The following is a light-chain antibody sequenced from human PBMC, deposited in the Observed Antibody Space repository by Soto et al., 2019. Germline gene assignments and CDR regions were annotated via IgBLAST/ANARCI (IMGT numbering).Light chain of an antibody. Sequence: DIQMTQSPSSLSAFVGDRVTITCRASQDIGNFLAWYQQKPGKVPKLLIYAASTLQSGVPSRFRGSGSGTEFTLTISSLQPDDFATYYCQHYNTYPWTFGQGTKVDI. CDR2: AAS. V-gene: IGKV1-27*01. CDR3: QHYNTYPWT. CDR1: QDIGNF. J-gene: IGKJ1*01.